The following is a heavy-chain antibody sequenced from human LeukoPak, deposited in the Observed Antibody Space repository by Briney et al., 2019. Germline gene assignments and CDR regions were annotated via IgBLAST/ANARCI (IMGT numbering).Heavy chain of an antibody. D-gene: IGHD3-22*01. CDR1: GYTFIIYY. CDR2: INPDGCNT. J-gene: IGHJ4*02. V-gene: IGHV1-46*01. CDR3: ARSSGDHYDISGYYFVS. Sequence: ASVKVSCKASGYTFIIYYMHWVRQAPGQGLEWGGQINPDGCNTRYAQRCHGRVILSTDMSTSTVYMEVSSLRSDDTAVYYCARSSGDHYDISGYYFVSWGQGTLVTVSS.